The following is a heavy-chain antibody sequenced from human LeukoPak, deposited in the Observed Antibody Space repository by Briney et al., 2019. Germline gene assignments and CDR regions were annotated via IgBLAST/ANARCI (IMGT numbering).Heavy chain of an antibody. J-gene: IGHJ4*02. CDR1: GFTFSSYS. V-gene: IGHV3-21*01. CDR2: ISSSSSYI. Sequence: GGSPRLSCAASGFTFSSYSMNWVRQAPGKGLEWVSSISSSSSYIYYADSVKGRFTISRDNAKNSLYLQMNSLRAEDTAVYYCAIKGYYYGSGSYYNAGDWGQGTLVTVSS. D-gene: IGHD3-10*01. CDR3: AIKGYYYGSGSYYNAGD.